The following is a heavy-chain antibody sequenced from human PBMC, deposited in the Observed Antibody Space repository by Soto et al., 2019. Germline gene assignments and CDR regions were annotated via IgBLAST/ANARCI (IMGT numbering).Heavy chain of an antibody. CDR3: AREQSSHTRTNWFDP. CDR2: IYYSGST. V-gene: IGHV4-59*01. J-gene: IGHJ5*02. D-gene: IGHD6-13*01. Sequence: SETLSLTCTVSGGSISSYYWSWIRQPPGKGLEWIGYIYYSGSTNYNPSLKSRVTISVDTSKNQFSLKLSSVTAADTAVYYCAREQSSHTRTNWFDPWGQGTLVTVSS. CDR1: GGSISSYY.